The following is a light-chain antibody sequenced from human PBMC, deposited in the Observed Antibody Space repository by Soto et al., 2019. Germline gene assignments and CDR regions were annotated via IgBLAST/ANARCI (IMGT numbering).Light chain of an antibody. CDR1: SSDVGGYNY. CDR3: SSYKSSSTLDV. V-gene: IGLV2-14*01. J-gene: IGLJ1*01. CDR2: EVS. Sequence: QSVLTQPAPVSGSPGQSITISCTGTSSDVGGYNYVSWYQQHPGKAPKLMIYEVSNRPSGVSNRFSGSKSGNTASLTISGLQAEDEPDYYCSSYKSSSTLDVFGTGTKVTVL.